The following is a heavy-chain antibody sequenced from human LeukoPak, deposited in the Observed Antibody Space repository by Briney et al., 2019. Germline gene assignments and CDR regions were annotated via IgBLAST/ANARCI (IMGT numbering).Heavy chain of an antibody. J-gene: IGHJ4*02. CDR3: ARGTMFPYYFDY. CDR2: ISTSSSYI. Sequence: GGSLRLSCAASGFTFSSYSMKWVRQAPGKGLEWVSFISTSSSYIYYADSLKGRFTISRDNAKNSLYLQMNSLRAEDTAVYYCARGTMFPYYFDYWGQGTLVTVSS. D-gene: IGHD3-10*02. CDR1: GFTFSSYS. V-gene: IGHV3-21*01.